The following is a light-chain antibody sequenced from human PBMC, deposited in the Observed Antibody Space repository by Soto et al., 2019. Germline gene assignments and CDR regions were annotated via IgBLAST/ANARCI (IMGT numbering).Light chain of an antibody. CDR3: QQYGSSPRKQGTYT. CDR1: QSVSSSY. J-gene: IGKJ2*01. CDR2: GAS. Sequence: EIVLTQSPGTLSLSPGERATLSCRASQSVSSSYLAWYQQKPGQAPRLLIYGASSRATGIPDRFSGSGSGTDFTLTISRLEPEDVAVYYCQQYGSSPRKQGTYTFGQGTKLEIK. V-gene: IGKV3-20*01.